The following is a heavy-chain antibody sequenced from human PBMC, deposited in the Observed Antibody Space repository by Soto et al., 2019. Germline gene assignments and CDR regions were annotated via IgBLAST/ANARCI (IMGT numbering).Heavy chain of an antibody. CDR1: GYTFTSYG. CDR2: ISAYNGNT. Sequence: EASVKVSCKASGYTFTSYGISWVRQAPGQGLEWMGWISAYNGNTNYAQKLQGRVTMTTDTSTSTAYMELRSLRSDDTAVYYCARVYWEFGELFSWFDPWGQGTLVTVSS. J-gene: IGHJ5*02. V-gene: IGHV1-18*01. D-gene: IGHD3-10*01. CDR3: ARVYWEFGELFSWFDP.